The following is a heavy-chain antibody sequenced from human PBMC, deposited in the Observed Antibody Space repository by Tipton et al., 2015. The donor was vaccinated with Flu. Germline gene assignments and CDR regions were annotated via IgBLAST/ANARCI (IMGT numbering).Heavy chain of an antibody. V-gene: IGHV4-61*08. J-gene: IGHJ6*02. CDR3: ARHGYSSSWTPMGYYYGMDV. CDR1: GGSISSGGYY. CDR2: IYYSGST. Sequence: TLSLTCTVSGGSISSGGYYWSWIRQHPGKGLEWIGYIYYSGSTNYNPSLKSRVTISVDTSKNQFSLKLSSVTAADTAVYYCARHGYSSSWTPMGYYYGMDVWGQGTTVTVSS. D-gene: IGHD6-13*01.